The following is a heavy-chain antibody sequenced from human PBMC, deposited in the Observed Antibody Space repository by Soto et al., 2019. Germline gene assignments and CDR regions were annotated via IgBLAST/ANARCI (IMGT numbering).Heavy chain of an antibody. CDR1: GHTLTELC. Sequence: ASVKVSCKVSGHTLTELCIHWVRQTPGKGLEWMGGFDPKTHDTMYVQKFQGRVTMTGDTSTDTAYMELSSLRSEDTAVYYCATHPRHSSSWGYYCYGMDVWGQGTTVTVSS. J-gene: IGHJ6*02. CDR2: FDPKTHDT. V-gene: IGHV1-24*01. CDR3: ATHPRHSSSWGYYCYGMDV. D-gene: IGHD6-13*01.